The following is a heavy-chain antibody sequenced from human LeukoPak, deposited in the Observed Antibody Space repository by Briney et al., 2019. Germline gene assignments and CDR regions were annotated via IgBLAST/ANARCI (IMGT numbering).Heavy chain of an antibody. J-gene: IGHJ4*02. CDR1: GFTFSSYA. CDR3: AKDRGYCSGGSCHPLDY. D-gene: IGHD2-15*01. Sequence: GGSLRLSCAASGFTFSSYAMSWVRQAPGKGLEWVSAVSGSGGSTYYADSVKGRFTISRDNSKNTLYLQMNSLRAEDTAVYYCAKDRGYCSGGSCHPLDYWGQRTLVTVSS. V-gene: IGHV3-23*01. CDR2: VSGSGGST.